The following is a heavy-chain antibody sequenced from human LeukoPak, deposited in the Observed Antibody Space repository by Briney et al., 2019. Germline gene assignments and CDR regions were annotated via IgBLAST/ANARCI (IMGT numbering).Heavy chain of an antibody. Sequence: SGGSLRLSCAASGFTFSNYNMNWVRQAPGKGLEWVSSISSSSSSINYADSLKGRFTISRDNSRNTLFLQMSGLRAEDTAVYFCAARRPARPYYFDYWGQGTLVTVSS. V-gene: IGHV3-21*04. CDR2: ISSSSSSI. CDR3: AARRPARPYYFDY. CDR1: GFTFSNYN. J-gene: IGHJ4*02.